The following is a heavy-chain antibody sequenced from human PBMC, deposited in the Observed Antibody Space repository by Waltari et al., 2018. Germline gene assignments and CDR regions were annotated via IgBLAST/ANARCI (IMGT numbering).Heavy chain of an antibody. CDR1: GFTVSNNY. CDR2: IYSGGST. D-gene: IGHD2-21*02. CDR3: ARGPATAKHFDY. J-gene: IGHJ4*02. Sequence: EVQLVESGGGLVQHGGSLRLSCAASGFTVSNNYMSWVRQAPGKGLELVSVIYSGGSTYYADSVKGRFTISRDNSKNTLYLQMNSLRAEDTAVYYCARGPATAKHFDYWGQGTLVTVSS. V-gene: IGHV3-66*02.